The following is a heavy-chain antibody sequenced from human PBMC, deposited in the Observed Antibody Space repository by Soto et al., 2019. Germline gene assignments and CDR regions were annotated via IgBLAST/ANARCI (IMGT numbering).Heavy chain of an antibody. D-gene: IGHD2-15*01. CDR1: GFTVSNNY. Sequence: EVQLVESGGGLVQPGGSLRLSCATSGFTVSNNYMTWVRQAPGKGLEWVSVIYVGGGTYYADSVKDRFTLSRDTSKNTLYLQMNSLRVEDSAGYYCASRPYNIGRGPLPLDYWGQGTLVTVSS. CDR2: IYVGGGT. CDR3: ASRPYNIGRGPLPLDY. V-gene: IGHV3-66*01. J-gene: IGHJ4*02.